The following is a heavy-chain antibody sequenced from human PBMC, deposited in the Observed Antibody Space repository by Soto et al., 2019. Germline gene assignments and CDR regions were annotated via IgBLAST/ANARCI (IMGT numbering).Heavy chain of an antibody. D-gene: IGHD3-3*01. J-gene: IGHJ4*02. CDR3: ARTGYDFWSIGY. V-gene: IGHV3-30-3*01. CDR1: GFTFSSYA. Sequence: SLILSCAASGFTFSSYAMHWVRQAPGKGLEWVAVISYDGSNKYYADSVKGRFTISRDNSKNTLYLQMNSLRAEDTAVYYCARTGYDFWSIGYWGQGTLVTVSS. CDR2: ISYDGSNK.